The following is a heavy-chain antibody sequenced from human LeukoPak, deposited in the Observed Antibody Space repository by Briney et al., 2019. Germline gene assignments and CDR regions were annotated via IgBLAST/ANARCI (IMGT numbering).Heavy chain of an antibody. D-gene: IGHD3-22*01. CDR3: ACLTTADAFDI. J-gene: IGHJ3*02. V-gene: IGHV4-59*01. CDR2: IYDSGST. CDR1: GGSISNKY. Sequence: SETLSLTCTVSGGSISNKYWSWIRQPPGKGLEWIGYIYDSGSTNYNPSLKSRVTISVDTSKNQFSLKLSSVTAADTAVYYCACLTTADAFDIWGQGTMVTVSS.